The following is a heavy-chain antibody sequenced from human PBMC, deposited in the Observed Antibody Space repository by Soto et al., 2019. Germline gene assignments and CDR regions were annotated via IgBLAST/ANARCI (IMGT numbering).Heavy chain of an antibody. J-gene: IGHJ6*02. CDR1: GGSISCYY. V-gene: IGHV4-4*07. Sequence: SETLSLTCTVSGGSISCYYWSWVRQPAGKGLEWVGRIYSDGTTNYSPSLKSRVTMSLDTSKDQFSLHLNSVTTADTAVYYCSRVGCSNSKCYTRGMDVWGQGTTVTVSS. CDR3: SRVGCSNSKCYTRGMDV. CDR2: IYSDGTT. D-gene: IGHD2-2*01.